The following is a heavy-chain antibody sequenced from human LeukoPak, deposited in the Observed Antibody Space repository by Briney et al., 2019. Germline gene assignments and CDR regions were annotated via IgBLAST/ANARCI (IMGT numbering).Heavy chain of an antibody. CDR1: GGSISSYY. CDR2: IYYSGST. J-gene: IGHJ6*02. CDR3: ARGVDTAMVNGMDV. Sequence: SETLSLTCTVSGGSISSYYWSWIRQPPGKGLEWIGYIYYSGSTNYNPSLKSRVTISVDTSKNQFSLKLSSVTAADTAVYYCARGVDTAMVNGMDVWGQGTTVTVSS. D-gene: IGHD5-18*01. V-gene: IGHV4-59*08.